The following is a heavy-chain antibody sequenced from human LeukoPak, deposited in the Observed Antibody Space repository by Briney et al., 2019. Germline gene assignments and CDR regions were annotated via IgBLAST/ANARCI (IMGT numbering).Heavy chain of an antibody. CDR3: TTDSSSWYYFDY. CDR1: GLIFSGSA. CDR2: IKSKTDGGTT. D-gene: IGHD6-13*01. Sequence: GGSLRLSCAASGLIFSGSAMHWVRQAPGKGLEWVGRIKSKTDGGTTDYAAPVKGRFTISRDDSKNTLYLQMNSLKTEDTAVYYCTTDSSSWYYFDYWGQGTLVTVSS. V-gene: IGHV3-15*01. J-gene: IGHJ4*02.